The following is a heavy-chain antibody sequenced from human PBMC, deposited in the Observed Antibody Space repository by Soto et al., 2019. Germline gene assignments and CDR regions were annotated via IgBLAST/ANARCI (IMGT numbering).Heavy chain of an antibody. CDR1: GGSFSSNP. Sequence: QVQLVQSGSEVKEPGSSVKVSCKASGGSFSSNPISWVRQAPGQGLEWMAGIIPIFATVHYAQKFQGRVTITADESTSTVYMELTSLRSEDTAVYFCARGGRGYSSAPRYYFDYWGQGTLVTVSS. D-gene: IGHD5-18*01. CDR2: IIPIFATV. CDR3: ARGGRGYSSAPRYYFDY. J-gene: IGHJ4*02. V-gene: IGHV1-69*01.